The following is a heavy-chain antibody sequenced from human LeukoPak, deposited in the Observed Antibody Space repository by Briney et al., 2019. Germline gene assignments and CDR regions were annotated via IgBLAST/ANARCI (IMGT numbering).Heavy chain of an antibody. V-gene: IGHV1-18*01. CDR1: VYTFTSYG. J-gene: IGHJ4*02. CDR2: ISAYNGNT. D-gene: IGHD3-10*01. Sequence: ASLKVSCKASVYTFTSYGISWVRQALGQGLEWSGGISAYNGNTNYAQKLQGRVTMTTDTSTSTAYMELRSLRSDDTAVYYCARTARSAPEDVYYDGSGSNINDYWGQGTLVTVSS. CDR3: ARTARSAPEDVYYDGSGSNINDY.